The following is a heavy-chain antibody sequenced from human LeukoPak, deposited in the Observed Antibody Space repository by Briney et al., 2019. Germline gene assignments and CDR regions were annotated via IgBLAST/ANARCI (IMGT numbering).Heavy chain of an antibody. CDR1: GGSIRNYY. J-gene: IGHJ4*02. Sequence: PSETLSLTCTVSGGSIRNYYWTWVRQPAGKGLEWIGRIYTTGSTNYNPSLKSRVTISVDTSKNQFSLKLSSVTAADTAVYYCATIPKGSSGWFSEGYWGQGTLVTVSS. V-gene: IGHV4-4*07. D-gene: IGHD6-19*01. CDR3: ATIPKGSSGWFSEGY. CDR2: IYTTGST.